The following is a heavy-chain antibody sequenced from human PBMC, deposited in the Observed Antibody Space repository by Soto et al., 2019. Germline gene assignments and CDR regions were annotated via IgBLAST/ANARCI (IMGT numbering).Heavy chain of an antibody. Sequence: GESLKISCKGSGYSFTSYWIGWLRQMPVKGLEWMGMIYPGDSDTRYSPSFQGQVTISADKSISTAYLQWSSLKASDTAMYYCARRVQLDDYGTDVWGQGTTVTVSS. CDR3: ARRVQLDDYGTDV. CDR1: GYSFTSYW. J-gene: IGHJ6*02. CDR2: IYPGDSDT. V-gene: IGHV5-51*01. D-gene: IGHD6-6*01.